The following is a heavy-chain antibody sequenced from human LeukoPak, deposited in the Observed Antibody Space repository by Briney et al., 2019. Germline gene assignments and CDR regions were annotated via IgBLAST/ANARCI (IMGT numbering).Heavy chain of an antibody. CDR2: MSPNNGNT. D-gene: IGHD7-27*01. CDR1: GYTFTNYD. Sequence: EASVKVSCKTSGYTFTNYDINWVRQATGQGLEWLGRMSPNNGNTGYAQKFQGRVTMTRDTSINTAYMELSSLRSEDTAVYYCASNPPRTGDFNSWGQGALVTVSS. J-gene: IGHJ4*02. V-gene: IGHV1-8*01. CDR3: ASNPPRTGDFNS.